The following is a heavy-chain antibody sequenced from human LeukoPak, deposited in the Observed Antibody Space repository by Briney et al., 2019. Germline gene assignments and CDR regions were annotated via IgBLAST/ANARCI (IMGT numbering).Heavy chain of an antibody. CDR1: GGSISSGSYY. Sequence: SQTLSLTCTVSGGSISSGSYYWSWIRQPAGKGLEWIGRIYTSGSTNYNPSLKSRVTISVDTSKNQLSLKLTSVTAADTAVYYCARGSSWYDYWGQGILVTVSS. CDR3: ARGSSWYDY. V-gene: IGHV4-61*02. CDR2: IYTSGST. D-gene: IGHD6-13*01. J-gene: IGHJ4*02.